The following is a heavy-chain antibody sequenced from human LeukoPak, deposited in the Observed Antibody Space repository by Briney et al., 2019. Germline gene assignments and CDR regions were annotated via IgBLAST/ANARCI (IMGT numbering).Heavy chain of an antibody. CDR2: IHYSGST. V-gene: IGHV4-39*07. Sequence: SSETLSLTCTVSGGSISSSSYYWAWIRQPPGKGLEWIGSIHYSGSTYYNPSLQSRVTISIDTSKNQFSLKLRFVTAADTAVYYCARVRCSGGSCPYYYYYYYMDVWGKGTTVTVSS. D-gene: IGHD2-15*01. J-gene: IGHJ6*03. CDR1: GGSISSSSYY. CDR3: ARVRCSGGSCPYYYYYYYMDV.